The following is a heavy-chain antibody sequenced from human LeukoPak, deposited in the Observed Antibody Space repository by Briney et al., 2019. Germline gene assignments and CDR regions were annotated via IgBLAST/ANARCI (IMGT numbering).Heavy chain of an antibody. CDR3: ARVRNLRPSYYYDSSGYYYFDY. J-gene: IGHJ4*02. CDR1: GGSFSGYY. CDR2: INHSGST. Sequence: PSETLSLTCAVYGGSFSGYYWSWIRQPPGKGLEWIGEINHSGSTNYNPSLKSRVTISVDTSKNQFSLKLSSVTAADTAVYYCARVRNLRPSYYYDSSGYYYFDYWGQGTLVTVSS. D-gene: IGHD3-22*01. V-gene: IGHV4-34*01.